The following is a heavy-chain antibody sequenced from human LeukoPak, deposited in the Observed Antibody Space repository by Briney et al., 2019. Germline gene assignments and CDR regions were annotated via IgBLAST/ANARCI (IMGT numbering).Heavy chain of an antibody. CDR2: IRYDGSNK. CDR1: GFTFSSYG. J-gene: IGHJ4*02. Sequence: PGGSLRLSCAASGFTFSSYGMHWVRQAPGKGLEWVAFIRYDGSNKYYADSVKGRFTISRDNSKNTLYLQMNSLRAEDTAVYYCAKDESWRRDGTKGYFDYWGQGTLVTVSP. CDR3: AKDESWRRDGTKGYFDY. D-gene: IGHD2-15*01. V-gene: IGHV3-30*02.